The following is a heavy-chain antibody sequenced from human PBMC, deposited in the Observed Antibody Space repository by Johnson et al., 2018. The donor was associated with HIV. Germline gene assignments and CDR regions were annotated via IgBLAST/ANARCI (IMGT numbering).Heavy chain of an antibody. Sequence: VQVVESGGGEVQPGRSLRLSCAASGFTFSGYGMHWVRQAPGKGLEWVAVISYDGSNKYYADSVKGRFTISRDNSKNTLYLQMNSLRAEDTAVYYCARQKNSQGRWLQFDAFDIWGQGTMVTVSS. D-gene: IGHD5-24*01. CDR3: ARQKNSQGRWLQFDAFDI. CDR2: ISYDGSNK. J-gene: IGHJ3*02. CDR1: GFTFSGYG. V-gene: IGHV3-30*03.